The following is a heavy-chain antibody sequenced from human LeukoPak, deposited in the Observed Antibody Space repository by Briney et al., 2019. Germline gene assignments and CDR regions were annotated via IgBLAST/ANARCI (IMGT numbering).Heavy chain of an antibody. CDR1: GGTFSSYG. CDR2: IIPIFGTA. D-gene: IGHD3-9*01. J-gene: IGHJ4*02. CDR3: PRPPYDILTGSQPPFDY. Sequence: VASVRVSCKASGGTFSSYGISWVRQAPGQGLEWMGGIIPIFGTANYAQRFQGRITITADKSTSTAYMELSSLRSEDTAFYYWPRPPYDILTGSQPPFDYWGQGTLVTVSS. V-gene: IGHV1-69*06.